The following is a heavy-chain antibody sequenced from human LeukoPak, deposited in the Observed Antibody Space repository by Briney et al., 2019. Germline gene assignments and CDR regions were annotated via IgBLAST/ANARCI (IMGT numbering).Heavy chain of an antibody. Sequence: GGSLRLSCAASGFTFSSYSMNWVRQAPGKGLEWVSYISSFSSTIYYADSVMGRFTISRDDAKNSLYLQMNTLRVEDTAIYYCVRVTLYYYDSESYYFFEHWGQGTPVTASS. V-gene: IGHV3-48*04. D-gene: IGHD3-10*01. CDR2: ISSFSSTI. CDR1: GFTFSSYS. J-gene: IGHJ4*02. CDR3: VRVTLYYYDSESYYFFEH.